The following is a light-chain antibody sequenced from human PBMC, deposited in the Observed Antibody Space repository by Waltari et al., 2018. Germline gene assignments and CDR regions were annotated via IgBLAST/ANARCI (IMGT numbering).Light chain of an antibody. V-gene: IGKV3-20*01. CDR1: QRLTKFY. Sequence: VLTQSPGTLSLSPGETATLSCRASQRLTKFYLAWYQQKPGQAPRLIIYGASSRAAGIPERFSGSGSGTDVTLASSRLEPEDCAMYYGQQYGSSILYTFGQGTKLEIK. CDR2: GAS. J-gene: IGKJ2*01. CDR3: QQYGSSILYT.